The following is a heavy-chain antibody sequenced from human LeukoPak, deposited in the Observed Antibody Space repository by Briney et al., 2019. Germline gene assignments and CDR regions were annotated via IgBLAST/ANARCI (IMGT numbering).Heavy chain of an antibody. D-gene: IGHD3-3*01. CDR1: GGSFSGYY. Sequence: SETLSLTCAVYGGSFSGYYWSWIRQPPGKGVEWIGEINHSGSTNYNPSLKSRVTISVDTSKNQFSLKLSSVTAADTSVYSSARLPPNYTSDAFDIWGQGTMVTVSS. CDR3: ARLPPNYTSDAFDI. J-gene: IGHJ3*02. CDR2: INHSGST. V-gene: IGHV4-34*01.